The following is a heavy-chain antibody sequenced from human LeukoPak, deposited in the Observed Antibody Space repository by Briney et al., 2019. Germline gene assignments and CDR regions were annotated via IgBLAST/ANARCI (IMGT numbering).Heavy chain of an antibody. J-gene: IGHJ6*04. CDR2: ISSSGSTI. CDR3: ARNSYCSSTSCYGRYYYYYYGMDV. CDR1: GFTFSSYE. Sequence: GGSLRLSCAASGFTFSSYEMNWVRQAPGKGLEWVSYISSSGSTIYYADSVKGRFTISRDNAKNSLYLQMNSLRAEDTAVYYCARNSYCSSTSCYGRYYYYYYGMDVWGKGTTVTVSS. V-gene: IGHV3-48*03. D-gene: IGHD2-2*01.